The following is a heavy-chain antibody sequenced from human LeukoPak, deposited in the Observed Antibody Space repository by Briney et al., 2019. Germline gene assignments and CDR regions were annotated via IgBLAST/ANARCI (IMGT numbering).Heavy chain of an antibody. CDR1: GFTFSSYG. D-gene: IGHD5-18*01. CDR2: ISGSGGST. J-gene: IGHJ4*02. CDR3: AKESGIPHHYFDY. Sequence: PGGSLRLSRAASGFTFSSYGLSWVRQAPGKGLEWVSVISGSGGSTYYADSVKGRFTVSRDNFKNTLYLQMSSLRAEDTALYYCAKESGIPHHYFDYWGQGTLVTVSS. V-gene: IGHV3-23*01.